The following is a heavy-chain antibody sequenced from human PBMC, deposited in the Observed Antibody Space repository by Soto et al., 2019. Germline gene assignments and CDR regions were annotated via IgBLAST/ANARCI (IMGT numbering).Heavy chain of an antibody. D-gene: IGHD1-26*01. CDR2: IYYSGST. J-gene: IGHJ4*02. CDR3: ARAQWYSGSYADY. Sequence: PSETLSLTCTVSGGPISSGGYYWSWIRQHPGKGLEWIGYIYYSGSTYYNPSLKSRVTISVDTSKNQFSLKLSSVTAADTAVYYCARAQWYSGSYADYWGQGTLVTVSS. CDR1: GGPISSGGYY. V-gene: IGHV4-31*03.